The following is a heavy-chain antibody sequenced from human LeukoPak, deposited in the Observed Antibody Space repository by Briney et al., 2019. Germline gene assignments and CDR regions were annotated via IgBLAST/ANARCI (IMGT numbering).Heavy chain of an antibody. CDR1: GFTFSNYV. D-gene: IGHD4-17*01. J-gene: IGHJ4*02. Sequence: PGRSLRLSCAASGFTFSNYVIHWVRQAPGKGLEWVSLIRYDGSSKYYADSVRGRFTISRDNSKNTLYLQMNSLRAEDTAVYYCARYSGNYGLDYWGQGTLVTVSS. CDR2: IRYDGSSK. V-gene: IGHV3-30*02. CDR3: ARYSGNYGLDY.